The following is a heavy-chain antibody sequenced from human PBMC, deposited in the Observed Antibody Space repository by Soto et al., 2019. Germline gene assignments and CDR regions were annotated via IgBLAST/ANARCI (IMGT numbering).Heavy chain of an antibody. V-gene: IGHV3-23*01. J-gene: IGHJ6*02. CDR1: GFTFSSYA. D-gene: IGHD2-8*01. CDR2: ISGSGGST. Sequence: GGSLRLSCAASGFTFSSYAMSWVRQAPGKGLEWVSAISGSGGSTYYADSVKGRFTISRDNPKNTLYLQMNSLRAEDTAVYYCAKMVSPGPYYYYGMDAWGQGTKVTVSS. CDR3: AKMVSPGPYYYYGMDA.